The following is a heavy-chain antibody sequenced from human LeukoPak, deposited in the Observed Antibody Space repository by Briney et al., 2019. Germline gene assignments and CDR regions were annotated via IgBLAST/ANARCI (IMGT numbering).Heavy chain of an antibody. CDR1: GFMFSSYA. J-gene: IGHJ4*02. V-gene: IGHV3-23*01. D-gene: IGHD7-27*01. CDR2: ISGSGGST. CDR3: AKDGGLWVSAHWGDS. Sequence: PGGSLRLSCAASGFMFSSYAMSWVRQAPGKGLEWVSAISGSGGSTYYADSVKGRFTVSRDNSKNTLFLQMNSLRAEDTAVYYCAKDGGLWVSAHWGDSWGRGTLATVSS.